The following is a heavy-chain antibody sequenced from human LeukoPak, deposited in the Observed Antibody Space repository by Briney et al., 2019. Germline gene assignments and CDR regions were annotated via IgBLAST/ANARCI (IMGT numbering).Heavy chain of an antibody. CDR3: AKGPKLGDGFHCEY. V-gene: IGHV3-23*01. Sequence: GGSLRLSCAASGFIFDNYALSWVRQAPGKGLEWVSAISGSGGDTFYADSVKGRFTVSRDISKNTLYLQMNSLRVEDTAVYYCAKGPKLGDGFHCEYWGQGTLVTVSS. CDR1: GFIFDNYA. CDR2: ISGSGGDT. D-gene: IGHD5-24*01. J-gene: IGHJ4*02.